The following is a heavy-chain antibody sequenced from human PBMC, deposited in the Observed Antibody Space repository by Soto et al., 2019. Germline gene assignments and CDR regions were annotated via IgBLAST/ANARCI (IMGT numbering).Heavy chain of an antibody. D-gene: IGHD6-19*01. CDR2: INAGNGNT. CDR1: GYTFTSYA. V-gene: IGHV1-3*01. J-gene: IGHJ4*02. CDR3: ARPGIAVAAFDY. Sequence: GASVKVSCKASGYTFTSYAMHWVRQAPGQRLEWMGWINAGNGNTKYSQKFQGRVTITRDTSASTAYMELSSLRSEDTAVYYCARPGIAVAAFDYWGQGTLVTVS.